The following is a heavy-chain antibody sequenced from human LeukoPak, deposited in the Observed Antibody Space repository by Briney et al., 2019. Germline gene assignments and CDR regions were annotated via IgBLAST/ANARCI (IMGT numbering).Heavy chain of an antibody. Sequence: SETLSLTCTVSGGSISSYFWTWIRRPPGKGLEWIGYISYTGNTNYNPSLKSRVTISVDTAKNQLSLKLTSVTAADTAVYYCARVGNISGYNPPKNWGQGTLVTVSS. D-gene: IGHD3-22*01. CDR3: ARVGNISGYNPPKN. J-gene: IGHJ4*02. CDR1: GGSISSYF. V-gene: IGHV4-59*01. CDR2: ISYTGNT.